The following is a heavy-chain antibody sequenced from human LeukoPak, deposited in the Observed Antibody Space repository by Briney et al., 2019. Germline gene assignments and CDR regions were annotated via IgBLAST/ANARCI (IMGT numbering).Heavy chain of an antibody. D-gene: IGHD4-17*01. CDR1: GFTVSSNY. CDR2: IYSGGST. CDR3: ARGEYGDYGDH. V-gene: IGHV3-66*01. J-gene: IGHJ4*02. Sequence: GGSLRLSCAASGFTVSSNYMSWVRQAPGKGLEWVSVIYSGGSTYYADSVKGRFTISRDNSKNTLYLQMNSLRAEDTAVYYCARGEYGDYGDHWGQGTLVTVSS.